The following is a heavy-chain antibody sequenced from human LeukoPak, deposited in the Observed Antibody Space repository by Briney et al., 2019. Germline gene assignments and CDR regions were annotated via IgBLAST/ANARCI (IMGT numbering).Heavy chain of an antibody. J-gene: IGHJ3*02. CDR3: ARVGDVEVVTIRRNDAFDI. CDR2: ISSNGGST. V-gene: IGHV3-64*01. CDR1: GFTFSSYA. Sequence: PGGSLRLSCTASGFTFSSYAMHWVRQAPGKGLEYVSAISSNGGSTYYANSVKGRFTISRDNSKNTLYLQMGSLRAEDMAVYYCARVGDVEVVTIRRNDAFDIWGQGTMATVSS. D-gene: IGHD2-15*01.